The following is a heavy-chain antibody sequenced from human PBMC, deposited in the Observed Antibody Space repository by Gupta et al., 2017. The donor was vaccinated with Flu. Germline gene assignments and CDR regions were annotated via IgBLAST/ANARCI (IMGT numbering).Heavy chain of an antibody. CDR2: IYDRGST. D-gene: IGHD6-13*01. CDR1: GGSISSSNYY. V-gene: IGHV4-39*01. Sequence: QLQLQESGPGLVKPSETLSLICTVSGGSISSSNYYWAWIRQPPGKRLEWIGNIYDRGSTYYNPSLKSRITLSVDTSKNQFSLKLTSVTAADTAVYYCASLLRLLAAGAYWGQGTLVTVSS. J-gene: IGHJ4*02. CDR3: ASLLRLLAAGAY.